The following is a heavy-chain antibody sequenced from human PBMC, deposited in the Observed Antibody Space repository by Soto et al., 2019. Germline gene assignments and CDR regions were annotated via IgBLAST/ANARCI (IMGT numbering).Heavy chain of an antibody. D-gene: IGHD2-21*02. CDR1: AFSLSTGGVG. CDR2: IYWDDDK. V-gene: IGHV2-5*02. CDR3: IQSRCGGDCLQSYASYYYYGMDV. J-gene: IGHJ6*02. Sequence: SGPTLVNPTQSLTLTCTFSAFSLSTGGVGVGWIRQPPGKALEWLALIYWDDDKRYSPSLRSRLTITKDTSKNQVVLTMTNMDPVDTATYYCIQSRCGGDCLQSYASYYYYGMDVWGQGTTVTSP.